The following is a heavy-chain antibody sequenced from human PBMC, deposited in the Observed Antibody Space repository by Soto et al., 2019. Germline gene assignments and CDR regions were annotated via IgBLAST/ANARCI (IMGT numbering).Heavy chain of an antibody. V-gene: IGHV3-23*01. Sequence: EVQLLESGGDLVQPGGSLRLSCAASGFTFNDYALTWVRQVPGKGLEWVSSLSSRGFSTHYAESVKGRFTISRDNIKNTVYLQMSSLRAEDTAVYYCARDGAVYSSNGICLDAFDIWGQGTLVTVSS. J-gene: IGHJ3*02. CDR3: ARDGAVYSSNGICLDAFDI. CDR2: LSSRGFST. D-gene: IGHD2-8*01. CDR1: GFTFNDYA.